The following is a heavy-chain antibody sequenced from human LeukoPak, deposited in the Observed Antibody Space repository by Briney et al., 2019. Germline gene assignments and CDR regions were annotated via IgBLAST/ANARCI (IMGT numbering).Heavy chain of an antibody. CDR1: GFTFSSYS. J-gene: IGHJ5*02. Sequence: GGSLRLSCAASGFTFSSYSMNWVRQAPGKGLEWVSSISSSSSYIYYADSVKGRFTISRDNAKNSLYLQMNSLRAEDTAVYYCARDAQVLRFLEWLHYNWFDPWGQGTLVTVSS. CDR3: ARDAQVLRFLEWLHYNWFDP. V-gene: IGHV3-21*01. D-gene: IGHD3-3*01. CDR2: ISSSSSYI.